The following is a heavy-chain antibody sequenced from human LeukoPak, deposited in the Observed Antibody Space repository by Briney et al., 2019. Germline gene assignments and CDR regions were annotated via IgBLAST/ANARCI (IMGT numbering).Heavy chain of an antibody. D-gene: IGHD4-17*01. CDR3: AKGGDHGDRFDY. V-gene: IGHV3-23*01. J-gene: IGHJ4*02. CDR2: ISGSGGST. Sequence: TGGSLTLSCAASGFSFSSYSMSWVRQAPGKGLEWVSAISGSGGSTYYPDSVKGRFTSSKDNSKNTLYLQMNSLRAEDTAVYYCAKGGDHGDRFDYWGQGTLVTVSS. CDR1: GFSFSSYS.